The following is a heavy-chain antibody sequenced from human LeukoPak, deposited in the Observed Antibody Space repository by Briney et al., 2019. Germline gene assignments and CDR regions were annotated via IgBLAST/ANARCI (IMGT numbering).Heavy chain of an antibody. D-gene: IGHD5-12*01. CDR3: AREWLRFDS. Sequence: GGSLRLSCAASGFTFSSYWMSWVRQAPGKGLEWVANIKQDGSEKYYVDSVNGRFTISRDNAKNSLYLQMKSLRAEDTAVYSCAREWLRFDSWGQGTLVTVSS. CDR2: IKQDGSEK. V-gene: IGHV3-7*01. CDR1: GFTFSSYW. J-gene: IGHJ4*02.